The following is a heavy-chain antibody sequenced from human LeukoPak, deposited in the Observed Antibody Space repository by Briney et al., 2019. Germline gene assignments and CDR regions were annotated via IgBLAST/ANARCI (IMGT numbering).Heavy chain of an antibody. CDR2: IYTSGST. V-gene: IGHV4-4*07. CDR1: GGSISSYY. D-gene: IGHD3-22*01. Sequence: SETLSLTCTVSGGSISSYYWSWIRQPAGKGLEWIGRIYTSGSTNYNPSLKSRVTMSVDTSKNQFSLKLSSVTAADTAVYYCARVNGPYYDSSGYFDYWGQGTLVTVSS. CDR3: ARVNGPYYDSSGYFDY. J-gene: IGHJ4*02.